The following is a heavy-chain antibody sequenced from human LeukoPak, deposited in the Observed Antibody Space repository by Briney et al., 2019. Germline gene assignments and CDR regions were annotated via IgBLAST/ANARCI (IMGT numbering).Heavy chain of an antibody. J-gene: IGHJ4*02. D-gene: IGHD5-18*01. CDR2: IYHRGNI. Sequence: SETVSLTCAVSGYSISSGYYWGWVRQPPGKGLEWIGSIYHRGNIYYNPSLKSRVTISVDTSKNQFSLKLSSVTAADTAVYYCARHTPEPFPYFDYWGQGALVTVSS. V-gene: IGHV4-38-2*01. CDR3: ARHTPEPFPYFDY. CDR1: GYSISSGYY.